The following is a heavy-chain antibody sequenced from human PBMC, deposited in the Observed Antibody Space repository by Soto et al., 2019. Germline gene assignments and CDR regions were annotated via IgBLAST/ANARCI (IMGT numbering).Heavy chain of an antibody. D-gene: IGHD6-13*01. CDR3: ARDDFGSSWPLGINWFDP. V-gene: IGHV6-1*01. Sequence: SQTLSLTCAISGDSVSSNSAAWNWIRQSPSRGLEWLGRTYYRSKWYNDYAVSVKSRITINPDTSKNQFSLQLNSVTPEDTAVYYCARDDFGSSWPLGINWFDPWGQGTLVTVSS. CDR1: GDSVSSNSAA. J-gene: IGHJ5*02. CDR2: TYYRSKWYN.